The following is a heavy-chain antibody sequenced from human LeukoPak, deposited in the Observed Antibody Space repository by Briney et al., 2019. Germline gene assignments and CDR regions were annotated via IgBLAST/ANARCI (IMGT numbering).Heavy chain of an antibody. Sequence: GGSLRLSCAASGFSFSTNWMHWVRQAPGKGLAWVSDINSDGRSTSYADSVKGRFTISRDNAKNTMYLQMNSLRADDTAVYYCARGCSSTKCPADYWGQGTLVTVSS. D-gene: IGHD2-2*01. CDR3: ARGCSSTKCPADY. V-gene: IGHV3-74*01. CDR2: INSDGRST. J-gene: IGHJ4*02. CDR1: GFSFSTNW.